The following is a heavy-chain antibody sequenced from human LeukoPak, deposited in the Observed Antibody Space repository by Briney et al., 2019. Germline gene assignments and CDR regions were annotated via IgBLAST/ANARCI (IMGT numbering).Heavy chain of an antibody. J-gene: IGHJ6*03. CDR1: GFTFISYN. CDR2: ISSSSSTI. D-gene: IGHD1-1*01. Sequence: GGSLRLSCAASGFTFISYNMNWVRQAPGKGLERVSYISSSSSTIYYADSVKGRFTVSRDSAKSSLYLQMNSLRAEDTAVYYCARDGNRDGDMDVWGKGTTVTVSS. V-gene: IGHV3-48*01. CDR3: ARDGNRDGDMDV.